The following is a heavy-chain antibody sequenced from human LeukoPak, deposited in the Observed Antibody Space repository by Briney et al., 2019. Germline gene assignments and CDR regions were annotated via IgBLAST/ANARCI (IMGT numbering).Heavy chain of an antibody. CDR3: AKVEGASKASVY. J-gene: IGHJ4*02. CDR1: GFTVSSHY. CDR2: ISGSGGST. Sequence: PGGSLRLSCAASGFTVSSHYMSWVRQAPGKGLEWVSSISGSGGSTYYADSVKGRFTISRDNSKNTLYLQMYSLRAEDTAVYYCAKVEGASKASVYWGQGALVTVSS. V-gene: IGHV3-23*01. D-gene: IGHD1-1*01.